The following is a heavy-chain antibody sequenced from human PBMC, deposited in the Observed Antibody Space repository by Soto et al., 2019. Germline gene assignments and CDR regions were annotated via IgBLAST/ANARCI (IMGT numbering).Heavy chain of an antibody. CDR1: GFTFSSYA. CDR2: ISYYGSNK. D-gene: IGHD5-18*01. Sequence: GGSLRLSCAASGFTFSSYAMHWVRQAPGKGLEWVAVISYYGSNKYYADSVKGRFTISRDNSKNTLYLQMNSLRAEDTAVYYCARSGYSYGDYYYYGMDVWGQGTTVTVSS. J-gene: IGHJ6*02. CDR3: ARSGYSYGDYYYYGMDV. V-gene: IGHV3-30-3*01.